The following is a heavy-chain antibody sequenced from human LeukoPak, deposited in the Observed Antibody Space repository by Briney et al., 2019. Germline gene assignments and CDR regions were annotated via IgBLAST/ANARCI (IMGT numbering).Heavy chain of an antibody. D-gene: IGHD1-26*01. J-gene: IGHJ3*02. CDR1: GFTFSSYG. Sequence: GGSLRLSCAASGFTFSSYGMHWVRQAPGKGLEWVSSISSSSSYIYYADSVKGRFTISRDNAKNSLYLQMNSLRAEDTAVYYCARARRIVGALQGAFDIWGQGTMVTVSS. CDR3: ARARRIVGALQGAFDI. V-gene: IGHV3-21*01. CDR2: ISSSSSYI.